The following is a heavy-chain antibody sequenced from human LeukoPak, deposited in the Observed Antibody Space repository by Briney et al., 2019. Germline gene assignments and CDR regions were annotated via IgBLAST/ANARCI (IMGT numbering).Heavy chain of an antibody. CDR2: INSDGSST. J-gene: IGHJ5*02. V-gene: IGHV3-74*01. CDR3: AREGLDL. Sequence: QPGGALRLSGASSRFPFSCYWMHWVRQAPGNWLVWISRINSDGSSTSYADSVKGRFTISRDNAQNTLYLQMTSLRAHDPAVYYCAREGLDLWGQGTLVTVPS. CDR1: RFPFSCYW.